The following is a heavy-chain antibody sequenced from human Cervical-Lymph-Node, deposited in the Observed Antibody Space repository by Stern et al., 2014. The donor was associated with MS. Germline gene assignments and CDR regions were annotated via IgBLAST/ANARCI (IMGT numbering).Heavy chain of an antibody. V-gene: IGHV2-70*01. Sequence: SGPALVKPTQTLTLTCTFSGFSLSTSGMCVSWIRQPPGKALEWLALIDWDDDKYYSTSLKTRLTISKDTSKNQVVLTMTNMDPVDTATYYCARTHYVWGSAYGMDVWGQGTTVTVSS. J-gene: IGHJ6*02. D-gene: IGHD3-16*01. CDR1: GFSLSTSGMC. CDR3: ARTHYVWGSAYGMDV. CDR2: IDWDDDK.